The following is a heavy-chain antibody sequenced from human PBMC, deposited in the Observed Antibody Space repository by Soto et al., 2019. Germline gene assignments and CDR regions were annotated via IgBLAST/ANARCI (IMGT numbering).Heavy chain of an antibody. Sequence: EVHLVESGGGLVKPGGSLRLSCAASVFTFSNAWINWVRQAPGKGLEWVGRIKSKTDGGTTEFAAPVKGSIAISRDDSNNKEYLQMISLKTDDTGIYYCTTDSCSTIILVRFDYWGHGTLVTVSS. J-gene: IGHJ4*01. CDR1: VFTFSNAW. D-gene: IGHD3-10*01. CDR3: TTDSCSTIILVRFDY. V-gene: IGHV3-15*07. CDR2: IKSKTDGGTT.